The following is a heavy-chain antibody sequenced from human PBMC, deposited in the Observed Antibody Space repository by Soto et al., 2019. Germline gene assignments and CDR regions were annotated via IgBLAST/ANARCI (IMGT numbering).Heavy chain of an antibody. CDR1: GGSISSGGYS. V-gene: IGHV4-30-2*01. D-gene: IGHD4-17*01. CDR3: ARNYGDSVWFDP. J-gene: IGHJ5*02. CDR2: IYHSGST. Sequence: PSETLSLTCAVSGGSISSGGYSWSWIRQPPGKGLEWIGYIYHSGSTYYNPSLKSRVTISVDRSKNQFSLKLSSVTAADTAVYYCARNYGDSVWFDPWGQGTLVTVSS.